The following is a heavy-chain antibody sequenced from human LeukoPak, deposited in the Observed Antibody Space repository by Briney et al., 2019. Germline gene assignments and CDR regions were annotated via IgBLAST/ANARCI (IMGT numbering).Heavy chain of an antibody. Sequence: ASVKVSCKASGYTFTSYDIHWVRQAPGQGLEWMGWINPNSGGTNYAQKFQGRVTMTRDTSISTAYMDLSRLRSDDTAVYYRARGSIVGATFDYFDYWGQGTLVTVSS. J-gene: IGHJ4*02. CDR2: INPNSGGT. D-gene: IGHD1-26*01. CDR3: ARGSIVGATFDYFDY. V-gene: IGHV1-2*02. CDR1: GYTFTSYD.